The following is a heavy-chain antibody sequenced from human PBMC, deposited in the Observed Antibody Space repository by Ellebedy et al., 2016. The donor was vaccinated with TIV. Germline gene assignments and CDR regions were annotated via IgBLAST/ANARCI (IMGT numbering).Heavy chain of an antibody. D-gene: IGHD6-19*01. CDR3: ARAGSSGWEAYFDL. J-gene: IGHJ2*01. V-gene: IGHV3-30*03. Sequence: GESLKISCAASEFTFSTYAMHWVRQAPGKGLEWVAFISYDGSNRYYADSVKGRFTISRDNSKNTLYLQMNSLRAEDTAVYYCARAGSSGWEAYFDLWGRGTLVTVSS. CDR2: ISYDGSNR. CDR1: EFTFSTYA.